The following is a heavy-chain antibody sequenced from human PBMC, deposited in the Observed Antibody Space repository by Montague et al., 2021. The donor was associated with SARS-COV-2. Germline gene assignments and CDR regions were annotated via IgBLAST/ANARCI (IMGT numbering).Heavy chain of an antibody. CDR3: GRRAGVVGDTRFDY. CDR2: VFDRGST. V-gene: IGHV4-39*01. CDR1: GDSISSLHYY. Sequence: SETLSLTCTVSGDSISSLHYYWVWIRQSPGKGREGIVNVFDRGSTYYNPSLRSQVTISVYTSKTEFALRLMSVTATDTAIYYCGRRAGVVGDTRFDYWGQGILVPVSS. J-gene: IGHJ4*01. D-gene: IGHD1-26*01.